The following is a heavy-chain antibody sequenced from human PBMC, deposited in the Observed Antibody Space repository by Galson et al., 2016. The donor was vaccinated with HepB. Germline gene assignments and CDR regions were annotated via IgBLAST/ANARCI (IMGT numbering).Heavy chain of an antibody. J-gene: IGHJ4*02. CDR2: ISKDGRIN. CDR1: GFIFSSYG. Sequence: SLRLSCAASGFIFSSYGMHWVRQAPGKGLEWVSVISKDGRINNYAESEKGRFTISRDNSKNTLYLQMNTLRVEDTAVYYCAKEDGGSGSYLEYWGQGTLVTVSS. D-gene: IGHD3-10*01. V-gene: IGHV3-30*18. CDR3: AKEDGGSGSYLEY.